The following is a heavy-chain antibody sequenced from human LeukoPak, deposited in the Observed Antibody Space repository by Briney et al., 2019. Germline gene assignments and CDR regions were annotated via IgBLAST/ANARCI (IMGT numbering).Heavy chain of an antibody. D-gene: IGHD1-26*01. CDR1: GFTFSSYG. V-gene: IGHV3-30*02. CDR2: IRYDGSNK. CDR3: ATNERSYSGSYY. Sequence: GGSLRLSCAASGFTFSSYGMHWVRQAPGKGREWVAFIRYDGSNKYYADSVKGRFTISRDNSKNTLYLQMNSLRAEDTAVYYCATNERSYSGSYYWGQGTLVTVSS. J-gene: IGHJ4*02.